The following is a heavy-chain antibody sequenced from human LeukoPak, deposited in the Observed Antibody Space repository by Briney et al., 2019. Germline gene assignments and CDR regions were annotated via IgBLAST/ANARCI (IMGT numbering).Heavy chain of an antibody. Sequence: TGGSLRLSCAASGFTFSSYLMSWVRQAPGKGLEWVANIKQDGSEKYYVDSVKGRFTISRDNAKNSLYLQMNSLRAEDTAVYYCARANLPKVGATTNNWFDPWGQGTLVTVSS. D-gene: IGHD1-26*01. CDR2: IKQDGSEK. CDR3: ARANLPKVGATTNNWFDP. CDR1: GFTFSSYL. V-gene: IGHV3-7*01. J-gene: IGHJ5*02.